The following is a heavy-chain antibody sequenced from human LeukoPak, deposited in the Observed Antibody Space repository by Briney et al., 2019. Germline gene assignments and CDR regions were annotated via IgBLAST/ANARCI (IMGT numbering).Heavy chain of an antibody. CDR1: GFTFSSYW. CDR2: ISSNGGTT. D-gene: IGHD3-22*01. V-gene: IGHV3-64D*09. CDR3: VKGHDSSGYYLSYSDY. J-gene: IGHJ4*02. Sequence: GGSLRLSCAASGFTFSSYWMHWVRQAPGKGLEYVSTISSNGGTTYYADSVKGRFTISRDNSKNTLYLQMSSLRAEDTAVYYCVKGHDSSGYYLSYSDYWGQGALVTVSS.